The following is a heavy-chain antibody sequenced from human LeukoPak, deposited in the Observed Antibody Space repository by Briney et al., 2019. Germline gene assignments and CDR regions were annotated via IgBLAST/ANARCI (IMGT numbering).Heavy chain of an antibody. CDR3: AKLESPYYYAMDV. J-gene: IGHJ6*02. V-gene: IGHV4-30-4*02. CDR2: IYYSGST. D-gene: IGHD3-3*01. CDR1: GGSISSGDYY. Sequence: PSETLSLTCTVSGGSISSGDYYWSWIRQPPGKGLEWIGYIYYSGSTYYNPSLKSRVTISVDTSKNQFSLKLSSVTAADSALYYCAKLESPYYYAMDVWGQGTTVTVSS.